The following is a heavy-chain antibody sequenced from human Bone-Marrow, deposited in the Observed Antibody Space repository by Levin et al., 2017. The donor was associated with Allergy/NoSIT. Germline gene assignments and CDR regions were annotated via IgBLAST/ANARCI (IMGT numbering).Heavy chain of an antibody. CDR3: ARDSLGYSSSWYFFDL. CDR2: ISSTGSYL. Sequence: GESLKISCTASGFAFDKHTMHWVRRAPGKGLEWVASISSTGSYLFYAESLRGRFTISRDNAKNSLYLQMHSLRGDETAVYYCARDSLGYSSSWYFFDLWGQGTLVTVSS. V-gene: IGHV3-21*01. D-gene: IGHD5-18*01. J-gene: IGHJ4*02. CDR1: GFAFDKHT.